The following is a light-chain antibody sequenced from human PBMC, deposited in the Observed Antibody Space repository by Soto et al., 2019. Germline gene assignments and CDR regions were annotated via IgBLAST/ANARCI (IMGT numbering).Light chain of an antibody. Sequence: DIQMTQSPSTLSASVGDRVTITCRASQSIGNWLAWYQQKPGKAPKVLIYDASSLESRVPSRFSGSGSGTEFTLTISSLQPDDFATYYCLQYNTYSETFGQGTKVDIK. J-gene: IGKJ1*01. CDR1: QSIGNW. CDR2: DAS. CDR3: LQYNTYSET. V-gene: IGKV1-5*01.